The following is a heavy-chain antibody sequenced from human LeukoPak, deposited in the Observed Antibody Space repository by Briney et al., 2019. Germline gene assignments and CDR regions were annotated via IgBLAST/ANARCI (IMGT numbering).Heavy chain of an antibody. J-gene: IGHJ5*02. Sequence: PSETLSLTCAVYGGSFSGYYWSWIRQPPGKGLEWIGEINHSGSTNYNPSLKSRVTMSVDTSKNQFSLKLSSVTAADTAVYYCAREWPLGWFDPWGQGTLVTVSS. CDR1: GGSFSGYY. CDR3: AREWPLGWFDP. CDR2: INHSGST. V-gene: IGHV4-34*01. D-gene: IGHD2-8*01.